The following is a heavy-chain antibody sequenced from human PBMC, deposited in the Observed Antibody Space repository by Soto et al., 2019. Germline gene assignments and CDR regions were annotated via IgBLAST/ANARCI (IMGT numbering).Heavy chain of an antibody. CDR1: GYPFDTYG. CDR2: ISAYNGQT. V-gene: IGHV1-18*01. J-gene: IGHJ5*02. CDR3: ARDPHEFLNSYFFDP. D-gene: IGHD2-21*01. Sequence: ASVKVSCKASGYPFDTYGINWVRQAPGQRPEWMGWISAYNGQTDYAQNFQGRVTMATDTSTNTAYMELRKLRSDDTAVYYCARDPHEFLNSYFFDPWRPGTLVIVSS.